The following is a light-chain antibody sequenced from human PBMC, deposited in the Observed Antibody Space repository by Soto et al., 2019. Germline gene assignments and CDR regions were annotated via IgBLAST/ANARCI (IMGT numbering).Light chain of an antibody. CDR1: SSNIGGNS. CDR2: DDD. CDR3: GSWDSSLSAYV. J-gene: IGLJ1*01. V-gene: IGLV1-51*01. Sequence: QSVMSQPPSVCAAPGQRVTISCSGSSSNIGGNSVSWYQQLPGTAPKLLIYDDDQRPSGIPDRFSGSKSGTSATLGITGFQTGDEADYYCGSWDSSLSAYVFGTGTKVTVL.